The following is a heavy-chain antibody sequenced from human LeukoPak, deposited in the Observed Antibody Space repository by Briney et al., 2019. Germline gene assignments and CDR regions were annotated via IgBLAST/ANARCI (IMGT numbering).Heavy chain of an antibody. CDR2: ISGSGGST. Sequence: GWSLRLSCAASGFTFSSYAMSWVRQAPGKGLEWVSAISGSGGSTYYADSVKGRFTISRDNSKNTLYLQMNSLRAEDTAVYYCAKSVVPAFNFDYWGQGTLVTVSS. J-gene: IGHJ4*02. D-gene: IGHD2-2*01. CDR3: AKSVVPAFNFDY. CDR1: GFTFSSYA. V-gene: IGHV3-23*01.